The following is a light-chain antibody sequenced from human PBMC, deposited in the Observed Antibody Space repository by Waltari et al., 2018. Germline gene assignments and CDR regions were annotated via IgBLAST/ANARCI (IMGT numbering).Light chain of an antibody. CDR1: RSDVGGYNY. J-gene: IGLJ3*02. Sequence: QSALTQPASVSGSPGQSITIPCTGTRSDVGGYNYVPWYQQHPGKAPKLMIYDVSNRPSGVSNRFSGSKSGNTASLTISGLQAEDEADYYCSSYTSSSTLWVFGGGTKLTVL. V-gene: IGLV2-14*03. CDR3: SSYTSSSTLWV. CDR2: DVS.